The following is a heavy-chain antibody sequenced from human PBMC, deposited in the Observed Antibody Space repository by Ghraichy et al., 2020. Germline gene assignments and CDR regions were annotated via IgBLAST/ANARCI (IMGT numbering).Heavy chain of an antibody. CDR3: AKDRTTVTTGGYGMDV. D-gene: IGHD4-17*01. V-gene: IGHV3-23*01. CDR1: GFTFSGYA. Sequence: GESLKISCEASGFTFSGYAMNWVRQVPGMGLEWVSVISVRGDNTYYADSVKGRFTISRDNSKNALYLQVHSLRADDTAINYCAKDRTTVTTGGYGMDVWGQGTTVTVSS. J-gene: IGHJ6*02. CDR2: ISVRGDNT.